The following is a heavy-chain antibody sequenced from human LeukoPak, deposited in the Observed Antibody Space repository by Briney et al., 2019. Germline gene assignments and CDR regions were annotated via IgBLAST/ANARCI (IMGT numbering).Heavy chain of an antibody. D-gene: IGHD3-10*01. CDR1: GGSFSGYY. CDR3: ARGDYGSGTYLWGS. J-gene: IGHJ5*02. V-gene: IGHV4-34*01. Sequence: SETLSLTCAVYGGSFSGYYWSWIRQPPGKGLEWIGEINHSGSTNYNPSLKSRVTISVDTSQNQFSLQLTSVTAADTAVYYCARGDYGSGTYLWGSWGQGILVTVSP. CDR2: INHSGST.